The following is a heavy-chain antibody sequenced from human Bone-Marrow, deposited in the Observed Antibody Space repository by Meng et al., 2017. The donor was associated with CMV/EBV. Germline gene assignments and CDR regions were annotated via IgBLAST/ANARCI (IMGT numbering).Heavy chain of an antibody. CDR3: ASGVYGGSYYYYGMDV. CDR2: TRNKANSYTT. V-gene: IGHV3-72*01. J-gene: IGHJ6*02. Sequence: GESLKISCAASGFAFSSYALHWVRRAPGKGLEWVGRTRNKANSYTTEYAASVKGRFTISRDDSKNSLYLQMNSLKTEDTAVYYCASGVYGGSYYYYGMDVWGQGTTVTVSS. CDR1: GFAFSSYA. D-gene: IGHD4/OR15-4a*01.